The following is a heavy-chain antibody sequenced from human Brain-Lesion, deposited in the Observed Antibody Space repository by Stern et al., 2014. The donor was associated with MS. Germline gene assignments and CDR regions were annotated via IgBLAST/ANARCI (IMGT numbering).Heavy chain of an antibody. CDR2: IFNRGST. J-gene: IGHJ6*02. CDR3: ARGRVVPGFQYYATDV. CDR1: GGSISSGGYY. Sequence: QLQLQESGPGLVKPSQTLSLSCTVSGGSISSGGYYWSWIRQPAGKGLEWIGRIFNRGSTSYNPSLKSRVTISIDTSKNHFSLRLNSMTAADTAVYYCARGRVVPGFQYYATDVWGQGTTVIVSS. V-gene: IGHV4-61*02. D-gene: IGHD2-2*01.